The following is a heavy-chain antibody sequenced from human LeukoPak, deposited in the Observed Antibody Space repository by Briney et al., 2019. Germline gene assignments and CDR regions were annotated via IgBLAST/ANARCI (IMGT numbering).Heavy chain of an antibody. CDR1: GYSISSGYY. J-gene: IGHJ3*02. CDR3: ARRTNKFYYDSSGYYYDAFDI. D-gene: IGHD3-22*01. CDR2: IYHSGCT. V-gene: IGHV4-38-2*01. Sequence: SETLSLTCAVSGYSISSGYYWGWIRQPPGKGLEWIGSIYHSGCTYYNPSLKSRVTISVDTSTNQFSLKLSSVTAADTAVYYCARRTNKFYYDSSGYYYDAFDIWGQGTMVTVSS.